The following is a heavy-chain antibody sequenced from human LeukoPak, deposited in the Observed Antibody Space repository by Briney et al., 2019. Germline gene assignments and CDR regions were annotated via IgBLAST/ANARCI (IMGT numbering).Heavy chain of an antibody. Sequence: PSETLPLTCTVSGGSISSGGYYWSWIRQHPGKGLEWIGYIYYSGSTYYNPSLKSRVTISVDTSKNQFSLKLSSVTAADTAVYYCARVGSGWYLVYWGQGTPVTVSS. V-gene: IGHV4-31*03. CDR2: IYYSGST. D-gene: IGHD6-19*01. CDR3: ARVGSGWYLVY. CDR1: GGSISSGGYY. J-gene: IGHJ4*02.